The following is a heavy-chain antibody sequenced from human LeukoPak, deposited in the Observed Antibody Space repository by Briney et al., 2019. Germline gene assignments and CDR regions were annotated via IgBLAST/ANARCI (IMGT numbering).Heavy chain of an antibody. Sequence: GGSLRLSCAASGFTFSNYAMHWVRQAPGKGLEWVAVISYDGSYKYYADSVKGRFTISRDRSKNTLYLQMNSLGAEDTAVYFCARGYDSNLDYYYYMDIWGKGTTVTVSS. D-gene: IGHD3-16*01. CDR3: ARGYDSNLDYYYYMDI. V-gene: IGHV3-30*04. CDR2: ISYDGSYK. J-gene: IGHJ6*03. CDR1: GFTFSNYA.